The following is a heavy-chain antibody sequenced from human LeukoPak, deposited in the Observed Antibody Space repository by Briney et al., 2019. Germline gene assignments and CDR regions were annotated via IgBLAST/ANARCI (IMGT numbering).Heavy chain of an antibody. Sequence: ASVKVSCKASGYTCTSYGISWVRQAPGQGLECIGWISAYNGNTNYAQKLQGRVTMTTDTSTSTAYMELRSLRSDETAVYYCARDKERGVKKFDYWGQGTLVTVSS. J-gene: IGHJ4*02. CDR2: ISAYNGNT. V-gene: IGHV1-18*01. CDR1: GYTCTSYG. CDR3: ARDKERGVKKFDY. D-gene: IGHD3-10*01.